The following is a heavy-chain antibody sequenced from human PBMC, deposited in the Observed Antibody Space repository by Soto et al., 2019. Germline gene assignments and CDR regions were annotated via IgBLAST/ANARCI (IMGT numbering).Heavy chain of an antibody. CDR1: GFTFSSYS. V-gene: IGHV3-21*01. CDR2: ISSSSSYI. CDR3: ARDPRKPDFWSGLYGMDV. J-gene: IGHJ6*02. Sequence: PGVSLRLSCAASGFTFSSYSMNWVRQAPGKGLEWVSSISSSSSYICYADSVKGRFTISRDNAKNSLYLQMNSLRAEDTAVYYCARDPRKPDFWSGLYGMDVWGQGTTVTVSS. D-gene: IGHD3-3*01.